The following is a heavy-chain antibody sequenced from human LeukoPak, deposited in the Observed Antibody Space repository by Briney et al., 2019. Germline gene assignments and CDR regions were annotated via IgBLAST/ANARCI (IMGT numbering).Heavy chain of an antibody. J-gene: IGHJ6*02. Sequence: GGSLRLSCAASGFTFSSYGMPWVRQAPGKGLEWVAVISYDGSNKYYADSVKGRFTISRDNSKNTLYLQMNSLRAEDTAVYYCAKDQELGDGYNYYYYGMDVWGQGTTVTASS. CDR3: AKDQELGDGYNYYYYGMDV. CDR1: GFTFSSYG. D-gene: IGHD5-24*01. CDR2: ISYDGSNK. V-gene: IGHV3-30*18.